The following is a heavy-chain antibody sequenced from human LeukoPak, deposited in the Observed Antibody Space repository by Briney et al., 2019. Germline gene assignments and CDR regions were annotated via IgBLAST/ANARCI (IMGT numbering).Heavy chain of an antibody. CDR2: ISAYNGNT. Sequence: ASVKVSCKASGYTFTSYGISWVRQAPGQGLEWMGWISAYNGNTNYAQKLQGRVTMTTDTSTSTAYMELRSLRSDDTAVYYCARGRGYCSSTSGQLTDYWGQGTLVSVSS. CDR3: ARGRGYCSSTSGQLTDY. J-gene: IGHJ4*02. V-gene: IGHV1-18*01. D-gene: IGHD2-2*01. CDR1: GYTFTSYG.